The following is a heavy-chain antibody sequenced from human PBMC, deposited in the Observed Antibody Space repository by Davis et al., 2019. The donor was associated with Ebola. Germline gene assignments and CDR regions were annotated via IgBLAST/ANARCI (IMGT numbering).Heavy chain of an antibody. V-gene: IGHV3-7*03. CDR2: IKQDGSEK. D-gene: IGHD3-22*01. CDR1: GFIFSHYW. Sequence: GGSLRLSCAASGFIFSHYWMSWVRQAPGKGLEWVANIKQDGSEKYYVDSVEGRFTISRDNAKNSLYLQMNSLRSEDTAVYYCARGPYYDSSGYYQLFDYWGQGTLVTVSS. CDR3: ARGPYYDSSGYYQLFDY. J-gene: IGHJ4*02.